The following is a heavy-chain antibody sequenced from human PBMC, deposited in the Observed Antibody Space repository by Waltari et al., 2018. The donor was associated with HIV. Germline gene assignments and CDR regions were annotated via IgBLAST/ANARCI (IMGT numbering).Heavy chain of an antibody. D-gene: IGHD2-2*01. J-gene: IGHJ6*02. V-gene: IGHV7-4-1*02. Sequence: QVQLVQSGSELKKPGASVKVSCKASGYTFTSYAMNWVRQAPGQGIEWMGCINTYTGNPTYAQGFTGRFVFSLDTSVSTAYLQISSLKAEDTAVYYCARDRVGYCSNNNCLIPGVWGQGTTVTVSS. CDR1: GYTFTSYA. CDR3: ARDRVGYCSNNNCLIPGV. CDR2: INTYTGNP.